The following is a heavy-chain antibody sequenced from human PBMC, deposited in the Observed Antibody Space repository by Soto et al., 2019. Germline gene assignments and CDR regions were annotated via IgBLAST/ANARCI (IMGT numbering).Heavy chain of an antibody. CDR3: ARDYYYYDSSGYNDAFDI. CDR1: GYTFTGYY. V-gene: IGHV1-2*02. J-gene: IGHJ3*02. D-gene: IGHD3-22*01. Sequence: ASVKVSCKASGYTFTGYYMHWVRQAPGQGLEWMGWINPNSGGTNYAQKFQGRVTMTRDTSISTAYMELSRLRSDDTVVYYCARDYYYYDSSGYNDAFDIWGQGTMVTVSS. CDR2: INPNSGGT.